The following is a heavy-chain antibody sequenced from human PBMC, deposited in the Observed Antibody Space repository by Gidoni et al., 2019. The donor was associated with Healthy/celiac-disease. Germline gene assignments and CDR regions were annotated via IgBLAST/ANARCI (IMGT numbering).Heavy chain of an antibody. CDR3: AREPGDYYDSSGWSDY. D-gene: IGHD3-22*01. J-gene: IGHJ4*02. V-gene: IGHV1-69*09. CDR2: IIPILGIA. CDR1: GGTFSSYA. Sequence: QVQLVQSGAAVQKPGSSVTFSCKASGGTFSSYAISWVRQALGQGLEWMGRIIPILGIANYAQKFQGRVTITADKSTSTAYMELSSLRSEDTAVYYCAREPGDYYDSSGWSDYWGQGTLVTVSS.